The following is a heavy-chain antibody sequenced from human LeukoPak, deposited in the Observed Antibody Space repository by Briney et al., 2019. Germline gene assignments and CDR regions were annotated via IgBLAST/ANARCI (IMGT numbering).Heavy chain of an antibody. CDR3: ARDRSGIAFT. V-gene: IGHV3-30*03. Sequence: GGSLRLSCASSGFTFSSYGMHWVRKAPGKELEWVAFISYDGSNKYYADSVKGRFTISRDNAKNSLYLQMNSLRAEDTAVYYCARDRSGIAFTWGQGTLVTVSS. D-gene: IGHD6-13*01. CDR1: GFTFSSYG. J-gene: IGHJ5*02. CDR2: ISYDGSNK.